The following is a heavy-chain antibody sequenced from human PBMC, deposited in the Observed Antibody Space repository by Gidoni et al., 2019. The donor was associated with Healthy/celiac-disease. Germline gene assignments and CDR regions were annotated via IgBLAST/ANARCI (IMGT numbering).Heavy chain of an antibody. CDR3: ARWGVVAATRGTLPFDP. J-gene: IGHJ5*02. Sequence: QVQLQQWGAGLLKPSETLSLTCAVYGGSFSGYYWSWIRQPPGKGLEWIGEINHSGSTNYNPSLKSRVTISVDTSKNQFSLKLSSVTAADTAVYYCARWGVVAATRGTLPFDPWGQGTLVTVSS. CDR2: INHSGST. CDR1: GGSFSGYY. D-gene: IGHD2-15*01. V-gene: IGHV4-34*01.